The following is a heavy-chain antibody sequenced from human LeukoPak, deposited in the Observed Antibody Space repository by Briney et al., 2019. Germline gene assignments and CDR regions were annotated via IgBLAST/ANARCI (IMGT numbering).Heavy chain of an antibody. CDR1: GFTFSRYS. J-gene: IGHJ6*03. CDR2: ISISSNYI. Sequence: PGGSLRLSCAASGFTFSRYSMNWVRQAPGKGLEWVSSISISSNYIYYADSVKGRFTISRDNAKNSLYLQMNSLRAEDTAVYYCARDYEGSGWYGNYMDVWGKGTTVTVSS. D-gene: IGHD6-19*01. V-gene: IGHV3-21*01. CDR3: ARDYEGSGWYGNYMDV.